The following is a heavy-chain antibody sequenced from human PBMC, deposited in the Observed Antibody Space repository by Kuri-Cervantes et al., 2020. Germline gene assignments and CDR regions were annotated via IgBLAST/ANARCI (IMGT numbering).Heavy chain of an antibody. CDR2: ISGSGGST. Sequence: GGSLRLSCAASGFTFSSYAMHWVRQAPGKGLEWVSAISGSGGSTYYADSVKGRFTISRDNSKNTLYLQMNSLRAEDTAVYYCASGGTMIVMGYWGQGTLVTVSS. CDR3: ASGGTMIVMGY. CDR1: GFTFSSYA. D-gene: IGHD3-22*01. J-gene: IGHJ4*02. V-gene: IGHV3-23*01.